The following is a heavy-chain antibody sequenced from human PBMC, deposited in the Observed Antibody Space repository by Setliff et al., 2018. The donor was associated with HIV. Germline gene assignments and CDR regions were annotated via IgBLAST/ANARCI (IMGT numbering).Heavy chain of an antibody. V-gene: IGHV4-39*01. CDR2: FYYSWSS. CDR1: GDSISRRIYY. J-gene: IGHJ4*02. Sequence: SETLSLTCTASGDSISRRIYYWGWIRQPPGKGLEWIGNFYYSWSSHYNPSLKSRVTISVDTSKNQFSLKLISVSAADTAVYYCAKLLPAADMAREIDSWGQGTLVTVSS. CDR3: AKLLPAADMAREIDS. D-gene: IGHD2-2*01.